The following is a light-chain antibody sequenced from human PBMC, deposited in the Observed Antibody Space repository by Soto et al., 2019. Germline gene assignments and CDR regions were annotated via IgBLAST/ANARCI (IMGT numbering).Light chain of an antibody. Sequence: EIVMTQTPLYLPVTPGEPASIPGRSSQSLLDSDDGDTYLDWFLQKPGQSPQLLIYTVSYRASGVPDRFSGSGSGTDFTLKISRVEAEDVGVYYCMQRIESHTFGQGTRLEI. V-gene: IGKV2-40*01. CDR2: TVS. J-gene: IGKJ5*01. CDR1: QSLLDSDDGDTY. CDR3: MQRIESHT.